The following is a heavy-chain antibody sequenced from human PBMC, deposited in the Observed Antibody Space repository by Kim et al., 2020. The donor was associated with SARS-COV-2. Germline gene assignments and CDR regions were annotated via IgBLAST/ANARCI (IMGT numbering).Heavy chain of an antibody. Sequence: GGSLRLSCAASGFTFSSTWMHWVRQAPGGGLVWVSRINSDGTTTNYADSVKGRFSISRDNAKNTLYLQMTSLRAEETAIYYCARPLYDYVWGTYWGQGTLVTVSS. CDR1: GFTFSSTW. V-gene: IGHV3-74*01. J-gene: IGHJ4*02. D-gene: IGHD3-16*01. CDR2: INSDGTTT. CDR3: ARPLYDYVWGTY.